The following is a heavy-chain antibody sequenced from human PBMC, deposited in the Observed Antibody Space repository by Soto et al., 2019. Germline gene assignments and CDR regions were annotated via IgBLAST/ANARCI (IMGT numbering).Heavy chain of an antibody. CDR1: GGTFSSYA. Sequence: QVQLVQSGAEVKKPGSSVKVSCKASGGTFSSYAISWVRQAPGQGLEWMGGIIHIFGTANYAQKFQGRVTITADESTSTAYMELSSLRSEDTAVYYCASPYDFWSGYSPHYYYYYGMDVWGQGTTVTVSS. CDR3: ASPYDFWSGYSPHYYYYYGMDV. D-gene: IGHD3-3*01. J-gene: IGHJ6*02. V-gene: IGHV1-69*01. CDR2: IIHIFGTA.